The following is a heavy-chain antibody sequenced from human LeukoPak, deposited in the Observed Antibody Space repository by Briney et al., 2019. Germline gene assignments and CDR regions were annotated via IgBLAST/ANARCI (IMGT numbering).Heavy chain of an antibody. CDR2: INPNSGGT. V-gene: IGHV1-2*06. D-gene: IGHD6-19*01. J-gene: IGHJ4*02. Sequence: ASVKVSCKASGYTFTHYFMHWMRQAPGQGLEWMGRINPNSGGTNYAQEFQGRATMTRDTSISTAYMELNRLTSDDTAVYYCARWTTSGRQEPFDYWGQGTLVTVSS. CDR1: GYTFTHYF. CDR3: ARWTTSGRQEPFDY.